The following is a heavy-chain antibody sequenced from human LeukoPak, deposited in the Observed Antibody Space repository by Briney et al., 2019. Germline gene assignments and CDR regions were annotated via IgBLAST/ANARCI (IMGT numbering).Heavy chain of an antibody. Sequence: PSETLSLTCTVSGGSISSSSYYWGWIRQPPGKGLEWIGSIYYSGSTYYNPSLKSRVTISVDTSKNQFSLKLSSVTAADTAVYYCASVQNCSSTSCHYYGMDVWGQGTTVTVSS. V-gene: IGHV4-39*01. CDR1: GGSISSSSYY. J-gene: IGHJ6*02. CDR2: IYYSGST. CDR3: ASVQNCSSTSCHYYGMDV. D-gene: IGHD2-2*01.